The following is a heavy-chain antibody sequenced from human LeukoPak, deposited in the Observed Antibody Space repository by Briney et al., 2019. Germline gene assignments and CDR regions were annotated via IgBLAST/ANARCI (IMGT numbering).Heavy chain of an antibody. D-gene: IGHD1-26*01. J-gene: IGHJ4*02. CDR1: GFTFSSYW. CDR3: ARDKIVGATYFDY. CDR2: IKQDGSEK. V-gene: IGHV3-7*01. Sequence: PGGSLRLSCAVSGFTFSSYWMSWVRQAPGKGLEWVANIKQDGSEKYYVDSVKGRFTISRDNAQNSLYLQMNSLRAEDTAVYYCARDKIVGATYFDYWGQGTLVTVSS.